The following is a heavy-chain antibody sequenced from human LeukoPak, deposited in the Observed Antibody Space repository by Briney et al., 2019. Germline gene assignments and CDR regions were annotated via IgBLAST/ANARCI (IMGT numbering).Heavy chain of an antibody. Sequence: SETLSLTCTVSGGSISSSRYYWGWIRQPPGKGLEWIGSIYYSGSTYYNPSLKSRVTISVDTSKNQFSLKLSSVTAADTAVYYCVSMAARKSFDYWGQGTLVTVSS. CDR1: GGSISSSRYY. CDR2: IYYSGST. D-gene: IGHD6-6*01. V-gene: IGHV4-39*01. J-gene: IGHJ4*02. CDR3: VSMAARKSFDY.